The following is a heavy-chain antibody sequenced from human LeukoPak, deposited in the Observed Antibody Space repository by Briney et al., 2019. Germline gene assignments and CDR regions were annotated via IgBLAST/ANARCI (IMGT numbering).Heavy chain of an antibody. V-gene: IGHV4-34*01. CDR2: INHSGST. J-gene: IGHJ4*02. CDR3: ARVGYSSGRSLRNFDY. Sequence: SETLSLTCAVYGGSFSGYYWSWIRQPPGKGLEWIGEINHSGSTNYKPSLKSRVTISVDTSKNQFSLKLSSVTAADTAVYYCARVGYSSGRSLRNFDYWGQGTLVTVSS. CDR1: GGSFSGYY. D-gene: IGHD6-19*01.